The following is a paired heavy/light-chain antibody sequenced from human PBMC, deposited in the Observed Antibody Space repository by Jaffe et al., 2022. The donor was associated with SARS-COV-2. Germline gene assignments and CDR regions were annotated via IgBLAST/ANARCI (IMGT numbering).Light chain of an antibody. CDR2: EVS. CDR1: QRLVFSDGNTY. V-gene: IGKV2-30*01. CDR3: MQGTQWPWT. Sequence: DVVMTQSPLSLPVTLGQPASISCRSSQRLVFSDGNTYFNWFHQRPGQSPRRLIYEVSKRDSGVPDRFSGSGSGTAFTLKIARVEAEDVGVYYCMQGTQWPWTFGQGTKVEIK. J-gene: IGKJ1*01.
Heavy chain of an antibody. Sequence: EVRLVESGGGWVQPGGTLRLSCAASGLRLSLYYMHWVRQAPGRGLESVSGIDRSGGATYYANSVKGRFTISRDNPENTLYLQMGSLGVEDTAVYYCAREGTAGSYDYWGQGTLVTVSS. J-gene: IGHJ4*02. D-gene: IGHD6-13*01. V-gene: IGHV3-64*01. CDR3: AREGTAGSYDY. CDR1: GLRLSLYY. CDR2: IDRSGGAT.